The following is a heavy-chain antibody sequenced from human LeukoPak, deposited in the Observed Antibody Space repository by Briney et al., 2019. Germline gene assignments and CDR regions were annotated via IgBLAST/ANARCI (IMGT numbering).Heavy chain of an antibody. J-gene: IGHJ4*02. CDR3: ARGSAYGSGTFYRLYYLDY. CDR1: GGSISSGGYY. D-gene: IGHD3-10*01. Sequence: PSETLSLTCTVSGGSISSGGYYWSWIRQHPGKGLEWIGYIYYSGSTYYNPSLKSRVTISVDTSKNQFSLKLSSVTAADTAVYYCARGSAYGSGTFYRLYYLDYWGQGALVTVSS. V-gene: IGHV4-31*03. CDR2: IYYSGST.